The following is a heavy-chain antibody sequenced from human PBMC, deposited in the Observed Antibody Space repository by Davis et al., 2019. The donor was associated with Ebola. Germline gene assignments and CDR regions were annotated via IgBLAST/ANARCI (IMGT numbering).Heavy chain of an antibody. CDR2: IWSHGNDY. J-gene: IGHJ5*02. CDR3: ARDPDTSGYYSWFDP. V-gene: IGHV3-33*01. Sequence: GESLKISCAASGFIFSHYGMHWVRQAPGKGLEWVAGIWSHGNDYLYGDSVRGRFTISRDNSKNTLYLQMNSLRVQDTAVYYCARDPDTSGYYSWFDPWGQGTLVTVS. CDR1: GFIFSHYG. D-gene: IGHD6-19*01.